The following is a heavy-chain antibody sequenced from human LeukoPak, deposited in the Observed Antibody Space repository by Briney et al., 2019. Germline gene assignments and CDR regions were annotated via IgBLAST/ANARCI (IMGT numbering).Heavy chain of an antibody. CDR2: ISSSGSTI. V-gene: IGHV3-48*03. Sequence: GGSLRLSCAASGFTFSSYEVNWVRQAPGKGLEWVSYISSSGSTIYYADSVKGRFTISRDNAKNSLYLQMNSLRAEDTAVYYCARWRSGPFDYWGQGTLVTVSS. CDR1: GFTFSSYE. CDR3: ARWRSGPFDY. J-gene: IGHJ4*02. D-gene: IGHD3-3*01.